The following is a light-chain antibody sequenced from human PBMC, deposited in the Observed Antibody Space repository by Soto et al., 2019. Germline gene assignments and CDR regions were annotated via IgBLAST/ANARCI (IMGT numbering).Light chain of an antibody. CDR2: GNS. CDR3: QSSDLSLSVL. Sequence: QSVLTQPPSVSWAPGQRVTISCTGRSSNIGAGYDVHWYLQLPGTAPKLLIYGNSNRPSGVPDRFSGSKSGPSASLAITGLQAEDEADYYCQSSDLSLSVLFGGGTKRTV. CDR1: SSNIGAGYD. J-gene: IGLJ2*01. V-gene: IGLV1-40*01.